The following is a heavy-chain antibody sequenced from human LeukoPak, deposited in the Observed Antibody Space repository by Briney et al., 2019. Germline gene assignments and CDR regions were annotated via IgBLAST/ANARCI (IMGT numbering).Heavy chain of an antibody. CDR3: ARDLGGDSL. CDR1: GFTFSSYS. CDR2: ISSSSSTI. J-gene: IGHJ4*02. D-gene: IGHD2-21*02. Sequence: GGFLRLSCAASGFTFSSYSMNWVRQAPGKGLEWVSYISSSSSTIYYADSVKGRFTISRDNAKNSLYLQMNSLRAEDTAVYYCARDLGGDSLWGQGTLVTVSS. V-gene: IGHV3-48*04.